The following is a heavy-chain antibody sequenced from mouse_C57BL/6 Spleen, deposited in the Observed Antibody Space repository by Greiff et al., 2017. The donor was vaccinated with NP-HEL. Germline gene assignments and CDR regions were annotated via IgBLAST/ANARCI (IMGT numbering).Heavy chain of an antibody. D-gene: IGHD1-1*01. CDR3: ARYYYGSSYGFDY. CDR2: INYDGSST. Sequence: EVKLVESEGGLVQPGSSMKLSCTASGFTFSDYYMAWVRQVPEKGLEWVANINYDGSSTYYLDSLKSRFIISRDNAKNILYLQMSSLKSEDTATYYCARYYYGSSYGFDYWGQGTTLTVSS. J-gene: IGHJ2*01. V-gene: IGHV5-16*01. CDR1: GFTFSDYY.